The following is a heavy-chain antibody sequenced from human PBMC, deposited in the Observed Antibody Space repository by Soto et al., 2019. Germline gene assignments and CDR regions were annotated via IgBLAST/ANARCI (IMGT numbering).Heavy chain of an antibody. J-gene: IGHJ6*02. D-gene: IGHD3-10*01. CDR3: ARGYYYGSGRPTPGGMDV. V-gene: IGHV1-18*01. Sequence: QVHLVQSGAEVKKPGASVKVSCKASGYTFTNYDINWVRQAPGQGLEWMGWISTYTGNTNYAQKLQGRVTMTTDTATSTAYMELRSLRADDPAVSYCARGYYYGSGRPTPGGMDVWGQGTTVTVSS. CDR2: ISTYTGNT. CDR1: GYTFTNYD.